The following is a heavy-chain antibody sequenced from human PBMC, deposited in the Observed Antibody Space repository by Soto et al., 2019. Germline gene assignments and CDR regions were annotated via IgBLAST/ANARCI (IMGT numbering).Heavy chain of an antibody. CDR3: ARDYPLYSSGWYWGSYYGMDV. D-gene: IGHD6-19*01. CDR1: GDSVSSNSAA. J-gene: IGHJ6*02. CDR2: TYYRSKWYN. V-gene: IGHV6-1*01. Sequence: PSQTLSLTCAISGDSVSSNSAAWNWIRQSPSRGLEWLGRTYYRSKWYNDYAVSVKSRITINPDTSKNQFSLQLNSVTPEDTAVYYCARDYPLYSSGWYWGSYYGMDVWGQGTTVTVSS.